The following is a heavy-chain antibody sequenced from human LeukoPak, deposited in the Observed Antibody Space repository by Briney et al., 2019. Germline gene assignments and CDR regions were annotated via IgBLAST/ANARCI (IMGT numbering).Heavy chain of an antibody. CDR1: GFRFSSYG. CDR3: AKGGGSSWVYFDY. Sequence: GGSLRLSCAAPGFRFSSYGMSWVRQAPGKGLEWVSSISSSYGSTYYADSVKGRLTISRDNSKNTLYLQINSLRVEDTAVYYCAKGGGSSWVYFDYWGQGTLVTVSS. V-gene: IGHV3-23*01. D-gene: IGHD6-13*01. CDR2: ISSSYGST. J-gene: IGHJ4*02.